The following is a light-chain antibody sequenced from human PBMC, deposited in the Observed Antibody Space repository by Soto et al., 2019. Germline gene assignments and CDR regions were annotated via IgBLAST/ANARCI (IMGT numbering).Light chain of an antibody. V-gene: IGKV1-5*01. CDR3: QQYNDYWT. CDR1: QSLSTW. Sequence: DIQLTQSPSTLSASLGDRFIITCRASQSLSTWLAWYQQKPGKAPKVLIYDASSLESGVPSRFSGSGSGTEFTLTISSLQPDDFATYYCQQYNDYWTFGPGTKVDIK. J-gene: IGKJ1*01. CDR2: DAS.